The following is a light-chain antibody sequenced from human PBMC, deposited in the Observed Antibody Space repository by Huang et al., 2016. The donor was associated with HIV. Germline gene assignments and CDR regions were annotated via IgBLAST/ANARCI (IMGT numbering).Light chain of an antibody. CDR1: QSLIYSDGNTY. J-gene: IGKJ5*01. Sequence: DVVLTQSPLSLPVTLGQPASISCWSSQSLIYSDGNTYLSWFHQRPGQSPRRLIYKISNRDSGVPDRFSGSGSGSDFTLKISKVEAEDVAVYYCMQGTHWPPITFGQGTRLEI. V-gene: IGKV2-30*01. CDR3: MQGTHWPPIT. CDR2: KIS.